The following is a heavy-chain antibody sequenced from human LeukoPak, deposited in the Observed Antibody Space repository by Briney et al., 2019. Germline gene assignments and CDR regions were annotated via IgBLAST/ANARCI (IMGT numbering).Heavy chain of an antibody. V-gene: IGHV5-51*01. D-gene: IGHD6-13*01. J-gene: IGHJ4*02. Sequence: GESLKISCKGSGYSFTSYWIGWVSQMPGKGLEWMGIIYPGDSDTRYSPSFQGQVTISADKSISTAYLQWSSLKASDTAMYYCARQLELDSSSWYPYYFDYWGQGTLVTVSS. CDR1: GYSFTSYW. CDR3: ARQLELDSSSWYPYYFDY. CDR2: IYPGDSDT.